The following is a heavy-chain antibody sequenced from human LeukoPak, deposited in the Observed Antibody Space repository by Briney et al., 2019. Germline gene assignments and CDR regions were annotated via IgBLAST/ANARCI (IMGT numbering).Heavy chain of an antibody. CDR3: ARVSSSEVWWRYYFDY. CDR1: GYTFTGYY. V-gene: IGHV1-2*02. CDR2: INPNSGGT. J-gene: IGHJ4*02. Sequence: ASVKVSCKASGYTFTGYYMHWVRQAPGQGLEWMGWINPNSGGTNYAQKFQSRVTMTRDTSISTAYMELSRLRSDDTAVYYCARVSSSEVWWRYYFDYWGQGTLVTVSS. D-gene: IGHD6-6*01.